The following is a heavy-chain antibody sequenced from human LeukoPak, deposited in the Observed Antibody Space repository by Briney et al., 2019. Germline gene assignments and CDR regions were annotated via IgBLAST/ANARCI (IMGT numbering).Heavy chain of an antibody. CDR1: GGSFSGYY. Sequence: SETLSLTCAVYGGSFSGYYWSWIRQPPGKGLEWIGEINHSGSTNYNPSLKSRVTISVDTSKSQFSLKLSSVTAADTAVYYCARLPSHYDFWRNYYMDVWGKGTTVTVSS. CDR2: INHSGST. CDR3: ARLPSHYDFWRNYYMDV. D-gene: IGHD3-3*01. J-gene: IGHJ6*03. V-gene: IGHV4-34*01.